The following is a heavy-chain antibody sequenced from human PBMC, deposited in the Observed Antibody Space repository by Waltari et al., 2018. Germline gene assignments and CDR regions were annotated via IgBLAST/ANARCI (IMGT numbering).Heavy chain of an antibody. D-gene: IGHD2-21*02. V-gene: IGHV4-34*01. J-gene: IGHJ6*02. Sequence: QVQLQQWGAGLLKPSETLSLTCAVYGGSFSGYYWSWIRQPPGKGREWIGEFHHSGSTNSHPSLKSRVTISVDTSKNQFSRKLSSVTAADTAVYYCARGRCGGDCYSLSYGMDVWGQGTTVTVSS. CDR1: GGSFSGYY. CDR2: FHHSGST. CDR3: ARGRCGGDCYSLSYGMDV.